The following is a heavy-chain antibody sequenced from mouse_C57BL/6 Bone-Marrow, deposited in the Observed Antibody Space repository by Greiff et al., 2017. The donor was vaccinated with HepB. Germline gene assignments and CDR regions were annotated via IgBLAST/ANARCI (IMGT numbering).Heavy chain of an antibody. V-gene: IGHV5-17*01. CDR1: GFTFSDYG. D-gene: IGHD1-1*01. J-gene: IGHJ4*01. Sequence: EVQVVESGGGLVKPGGSLKLSCAASGFTFSDYGMHWVRQAPEKGLEWVAYISSGSSTIYYADTVKGRFTISRDNAKNTLFLQMTSLRSEDTAMYYRARSYYGSSPYYAMDYWGQGTSVTVSS. CDR3: ARSYYGSSPYYAMDY. CDR2: ISSGSSTI.